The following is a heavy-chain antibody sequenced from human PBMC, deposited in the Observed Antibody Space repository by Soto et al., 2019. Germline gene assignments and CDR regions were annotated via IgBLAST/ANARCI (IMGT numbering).Heavy chain of an antibody. J-gene: IGHJ4*02. V-gene: IGHV3-30-3*01. CDR3: AVLLYCGGDCYPKVFDY. D-gene: IGHD2-21*02. CDR2: ISYDGSNK. Sequence: PGGSLRLSCAASGFTFSSYAMHWVRQAPGKGLEWVAVISYDGSNKYYADSVKGRFTISRDNSKNTLYLQMNSLRAEDTAVYYCAVLLYCGGDCYPKVFDYWGQGTLVTVPS. CDR1: GFTFSSYA.